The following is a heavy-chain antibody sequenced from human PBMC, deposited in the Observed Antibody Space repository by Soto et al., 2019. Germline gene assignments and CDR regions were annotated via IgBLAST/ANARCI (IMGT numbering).Heavy chain of an antibody. J-gene: IGHJ6*01. D-gene: IGHD2-21*02. V-gene: IGHV4-59*01. CDR1: GGSIKNYY. CDR2: VHHAGSS. CDR3: AGGLAVTGREHFYGIEV. Sequence: QVQLQESGPGLVKSSETLTLTCTVSGGSIKNYYWTWIRQPPGQGLEWIGYVHHAGSSNYNPSLCGRVTMSVDTSKNQCYLRLTSVIAADAAVYYCAGGLAVTGREHFYGIEVWGQRTTVIASS.